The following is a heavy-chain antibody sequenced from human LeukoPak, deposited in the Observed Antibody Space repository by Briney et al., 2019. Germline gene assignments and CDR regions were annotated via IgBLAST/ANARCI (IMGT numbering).Heavy chain of an antibody. CDR3: TKSRFYDYVWGGS. D-gene: IGHD3-16*01. Sequence: PGRSLRLSCTASGFTFGDYAMSWVRQAPGKGLEWVGFIRSKAYGGTTEYAASVEGRFTISRDDSKSIAYLQMNSLKTEDTAVYYCTKSRFYDYVWGGSWGQGTLVTVSS. V-gene: IGHV3-49*04. CDR1: GFTFGDYA. J-gene: IGHJ5*02. CDR2: IRSKAYGGTT.